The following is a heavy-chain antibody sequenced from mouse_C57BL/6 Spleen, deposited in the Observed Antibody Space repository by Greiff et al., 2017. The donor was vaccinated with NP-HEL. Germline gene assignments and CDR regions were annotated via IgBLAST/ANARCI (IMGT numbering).Heavy chain of an antibody. V-gene: IGHV5-4*01. CDR2: ISDGGSYT. CDR3: ARDSGYYGSPFAY. D-gene: IGHD1-1*01. Sequence: EVMLVESGGGLVKPGGSLKLSCAASGFTFSSYAMSWVRQTPEKRLEWVATISDGGSYTYYPDNVKGRFTISRDNAKNNLYLQMSHLKSEDTAMYYCARDSGYYGSPFAYWGQGTLVTVSA. J-gene: IGHJ3*01. CDR1: GFTFSSYA.